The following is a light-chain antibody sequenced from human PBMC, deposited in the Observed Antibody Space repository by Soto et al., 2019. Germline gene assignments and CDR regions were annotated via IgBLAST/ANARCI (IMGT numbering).Light chain of an antibody. J-gene: IGKJ1*01. Sequence: EIVLTQFPDTLSLSPGERATLSCRASQRVSGTSLAWYQHKRGQAPRLLIHGASSRATGIPDRFSGSGSGTDFTLNISRLEPEDFAVYYCQQYGCSPRTFGQGTKVE. V-gene: IGKV3-20*01. CDR2: GAS. CDR1: QRVSGTS. CDR3: QQYGCSPRT.